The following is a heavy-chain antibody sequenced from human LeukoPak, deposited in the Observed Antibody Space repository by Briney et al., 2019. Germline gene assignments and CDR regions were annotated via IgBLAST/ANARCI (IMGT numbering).Heavy chain of an antibody. CDR1: GYTFTSYA. CDR2: INTNTGNP. CDR3: ARVGVPMIWYYFDY. J-gene: IGHJ4*02. Sequence: GGSLRLSCAASGYTFTSYAMNWVRQAPGQGLEWMGWINTNTGNPTYAQGFTGRFVFSLDTSVSTAYLEISSLKAEDTAVYYCARVGVPMIWYYFDYWGQGTLVTVSS. V-gene: IGHV7-4-1*02. D-gene: IGHD3/OR15-3a*01.